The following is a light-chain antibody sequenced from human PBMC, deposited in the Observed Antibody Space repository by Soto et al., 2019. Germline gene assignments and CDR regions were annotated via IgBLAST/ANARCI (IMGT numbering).Light chain of an antibody. J-gene: IGKJ1*01. CDR1: QSISSY. CDR2: VAS. Sequence: DIQMTQSPSSLSASVGDRVTITCRASQSISSYLNWYQQKPGKAPKXLIYVASGLQSGVPSRFSGSGSGTDFTLTISSRQPEDFATYYCQQSYSTPWTFGQGTKVDIK. CDR3: QQSYSTPWT. V-gene: IGKV1-39*01.